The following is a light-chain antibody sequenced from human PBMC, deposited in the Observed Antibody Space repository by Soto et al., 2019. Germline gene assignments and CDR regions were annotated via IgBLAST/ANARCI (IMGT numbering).Light chain of an antibody. J-gene: IGKJ1*01. CDR1: QSVSSN. CDR2: GAS. Sequence: EIVMTQSPATLSVSPGERATLSCRASQSVSSNLAGYQQKPGQAPRLLIYGASTRATGIPARFSGSGSGTEFTLTISSLQSEDFAVYCCQQYNNWPLLFGQGTKVEIK. CDR3: QQYNNWPLL. V-gene: IGKV3-15*01.